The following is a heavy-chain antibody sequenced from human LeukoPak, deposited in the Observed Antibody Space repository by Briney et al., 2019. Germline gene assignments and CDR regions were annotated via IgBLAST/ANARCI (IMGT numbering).Heavy chain of an antibody. Sequence: PGGSLRLSCVASVVTLRSHWMSWIRQPPGKGLEWIGEINHSGGTNYNPSLKSRVSTSVDTSKNQFSLKLSSVTAADTALYFCARASFSCINGVCYKVRSDYYYIDVWGKGTTVTVSS. CDR2: INHSGGT. CDR1: VVTLRSHW. V-gene: IGHV4-4*01. D-gene: IGHD2-8*01. CDR3: ARASFSCINGVCYKVRSDYYYIDV. J-gene: IGHJ6*03.